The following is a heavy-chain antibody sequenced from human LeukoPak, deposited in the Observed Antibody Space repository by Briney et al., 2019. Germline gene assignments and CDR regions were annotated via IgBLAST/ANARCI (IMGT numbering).Heavy chain of an antibody. CDR2: IIPILGIA. Sequence: GASVNVSFKASGGTFSSYAISWVRQAPGQGLEWMGRIIPILGIANYAQKFQGRVTITADKSTSTAYMELSRLRSDDTAVYYCARDRAGLRFLDWNVRDNWFDPWGQGTLVTVSS. V-gene: IGHV1-69*04. CDR1: GGTFSSYA. D-gene: IGHD3-3*01. CDR3: ARDRAGLRFLDWNVRDNWFDP. J-gene: IGHJ5*02.